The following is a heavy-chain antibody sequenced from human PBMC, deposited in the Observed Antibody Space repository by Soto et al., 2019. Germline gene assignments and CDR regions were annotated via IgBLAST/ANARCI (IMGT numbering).Heavy chain of an antibody. Sequence: SETLSLTCTVSGDSIGGFYWSWIRQPPGKGLQWIGNVYYTGTTDYNPSLRSRVTISVDMSKNQFSLKLSSVTAADTAVYYCAREMISTSRNYYYGMGVWGYGTTVTVSS. CDR2: VYYTGTT. CDR3: AREMISTSRNYYYGMGV. D-gene: IGHD2-2*01. CDR1: GDSIGGFY. V-gene: IGHV4-59*01. J-gene: IGHJ6*04.